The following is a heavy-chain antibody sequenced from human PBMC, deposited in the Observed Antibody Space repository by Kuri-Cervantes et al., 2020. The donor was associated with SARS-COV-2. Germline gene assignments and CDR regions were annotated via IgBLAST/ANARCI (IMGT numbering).Heavy chain of an antibody. Sequence: SETLSLTCTVSGGSISTYYWGWIRQPPGKGLEWIGYIYYSGSTNYNPPLKSRVMISVDMSKNQFSLKLSSVTAADTAVYYCARLGKNCTNGVCNTYYYYHMDVWAKGPRSPSP. V-gene: IGHV4-59*01. CDR2: IYYSGST. D-gene: IGHD2-8*01. CDR1: GGSISTYY. CDR3: ARLGKNCTNGVCNTYYYYHMDV. J-gene: IGHJ6*03.